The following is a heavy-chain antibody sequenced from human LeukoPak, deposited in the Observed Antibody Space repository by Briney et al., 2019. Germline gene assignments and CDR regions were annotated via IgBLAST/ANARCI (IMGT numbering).Heavy chain of an antibody. D-gene: IGHD6-19*01. CDR2: MNPNSGNT. CDR3: ARGPLAVDDY. J-gene: IGHJ4*02. Sequence: ASVKVSCKASGGTFSSYAISWVRQATGQGLEWMGWMNPNSGNTGYAQKFQGRVTMTRNTSISTAYMELSSLKSEDTAVYYCARGPLAVDDYWGQGALVTVSS. CDR1: GGTFSSYA. V-gene: IGHV1-8*02.